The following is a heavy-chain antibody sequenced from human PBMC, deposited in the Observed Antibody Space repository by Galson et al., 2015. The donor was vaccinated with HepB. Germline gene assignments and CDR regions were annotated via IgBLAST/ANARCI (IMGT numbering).Heavy chain of an antibody. Sequence: SETLSLTCTVSGSSISSYYWSWIRQPAGKGLEWIGRIYTSGSTNYNPSLKSRVTMSVDTSKNQFSLKLSSVNAADSAVFYCARGGGLEWLYGLDVWGQGTTVTVSS. CDR3: ARGGGLEWLYGLDV. CDR2: IYTSGST. D-gene: IGHD3-3*01. V-gene: IGHV4-4*07. CDR1: GSSISSYY. J-gene: IGHJ6*02.